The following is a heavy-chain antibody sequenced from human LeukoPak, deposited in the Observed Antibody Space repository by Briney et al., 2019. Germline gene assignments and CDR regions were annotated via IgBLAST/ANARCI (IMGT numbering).Heavy chain of an antibody. Sequence: GGSLRLSCAASGFTFSSYSMNWVRQSPGKGLEWVSSISSSSSYIYYADSVKGRFTISRDNAKNSLFLQMNSLRAEDTAVYYCVSAYGSGWFVFDYWGQGTLVTVSS. CDR1: GFTFSSYS. D-gene: IGHD2-15*01. V-gene: IGHV3-21*01. CDR2: ISSSSSYI. J-gene: IGHJ4*02. CDR3: VSAYGSGWFVFDY.